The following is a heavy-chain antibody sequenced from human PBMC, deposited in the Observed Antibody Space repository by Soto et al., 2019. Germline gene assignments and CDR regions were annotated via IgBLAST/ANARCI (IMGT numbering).Heavy chain of an antibody. CDR2: ISYDGSNK. CDR1: GFTFSSYA. D-gene: IGHD2-2*01. J-gene: IGHJ5*02. CDR3: ARDVCSSTSCYGGIPNWFDP. Sequence: GGSLRLSCAASGFTFSSYAMHWVRQAPGKGLEWVAVISYDGSNKYYADSVKGRFTISRDNSKNTLYLQMNSLRAEDTAVYYCARDVCSSTSCYGGIPNWFDPWGQGTLVTVSS. V-gene: IGHV3-30-3*01.